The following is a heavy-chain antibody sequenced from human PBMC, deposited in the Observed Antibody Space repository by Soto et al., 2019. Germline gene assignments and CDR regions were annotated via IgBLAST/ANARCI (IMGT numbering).Heavy chain of an antibody. V-gene: IGHV5-51*01. CDR3: ARHAVQDIVAVPAATTDYYYYYGMDV. CDR2: IYPGDSDT. D-gene: IGHD2-2*01. Sequence: PGESLKISCKGSGYSFTSYWIGWVRQVPGKGLEWMGIIYPGDSDTRYSPSFQGQVTISADKSISTAYLQWSSLKASDTAMYYCARHAVQDIVAVPAATTDYYYYYGMDVWGQGTTVTAP. CDR1: GYSFTSYW. J-gene: IGHJ6*02.